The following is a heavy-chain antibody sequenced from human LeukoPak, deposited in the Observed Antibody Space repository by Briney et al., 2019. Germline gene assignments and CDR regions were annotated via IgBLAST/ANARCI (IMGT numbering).Heavy chain of an antibody. D-gene: IGHD5-12*01. Sequence: GGSLRLSCAASGFTFSSYPMSWVRQAPGRGLEWVSAISGSGGSTYYADSLKGRFTISRDNSKNTLYLQMNSLRAEDTAVYYCAKSIVATTYFDYWGQGTLVTVSS. V-gene: IGHV3-23*01. CDR3: AKSIVATTYFDY. J-gene: IGHJ4*02. CDR2: ISGSGGST. CDR1: GFTFSSYP.